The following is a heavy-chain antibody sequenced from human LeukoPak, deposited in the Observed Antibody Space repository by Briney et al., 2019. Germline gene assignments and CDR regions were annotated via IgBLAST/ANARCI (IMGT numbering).Heavy chain of an antibody. Sequence: ASVNVFCKASGYTFTSYYMHWVRQAPGQGLEWMGIINPSGGSTSYAQKFQGRVTMTRDTSTSTVYMELSSLRSEDTAVYYCARAAAMAQRKYYFDYWGQGTLVTVSS. CDR2: INPSGGST. D-gene: IGHD5-18*01. CDR3: ARAAAMAQRKYYFDY. V-gene: IGHV1-46*01. CDR1: GYTFTSYY. J-gene: IGHJ4*02.